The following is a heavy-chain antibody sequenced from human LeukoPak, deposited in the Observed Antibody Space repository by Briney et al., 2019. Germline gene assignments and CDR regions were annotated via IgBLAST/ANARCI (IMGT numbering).Heavy chain of an antibody. D-gene: IGHD1-26*01. CDR2: IKQDGSEK. Sequence: GGSLRLSCVASGFTFSSSWMSWVRQAPGKGLEWVANIKQDGSEKSYVESVRGRFTISRDNAKNSLYLQLNSLRAEDTALYYCARDSGSYTTIDYWGQGTLVTVSS. V-gene: IGHV3-7*03. CDR1: GFTFSSSW. CDR3: ARDSGSYTTIDY. J-gene: IGHJ4*02.